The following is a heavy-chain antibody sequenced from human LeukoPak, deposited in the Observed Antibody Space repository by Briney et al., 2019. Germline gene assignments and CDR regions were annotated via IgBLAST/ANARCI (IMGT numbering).Heavy chain of an antibody. D-gene: IGHD6-13*01. Sequence: SENLSLTCAVYGGSFSGYYWSWIRQPPGKGLEWIGEINHSGSTNYNPSLKSRVTISVDTSRNQFSLKLSSVTAAGTAVYYCARGRTAAGTSFFDYWGQGTLVTVSS. V-gene: IGHV4-34*01. J-gene: IGHJ4*02. CDR1: GGSFSGYY. CDR2: INHSGST. CDR3: ARGRTAAGTSFFDY.